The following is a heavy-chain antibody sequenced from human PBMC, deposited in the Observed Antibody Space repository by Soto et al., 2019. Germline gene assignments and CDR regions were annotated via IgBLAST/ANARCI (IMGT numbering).Heavy chain of an antibody. CDR1: GFTFSNAW. CDR2: IKSKTDGGTT. Sequence: EVQLVESGGGLVKPGGSLRLSCAASGFTFSNAWMSWVRQAPGKGLEWVGRIKSKTDGGTTDYAAPVKGRFTISRDDSKNTLYLQMNSLKTEDTAVYYCTTPTRITGPDDFDYWGQGTLVTVSS. CDR3: TTPTRITGPDDFDY. D-gene: IGHD1-20*01. V-gene: IGHV3-15*01. J-gene: IGHJ4*02.